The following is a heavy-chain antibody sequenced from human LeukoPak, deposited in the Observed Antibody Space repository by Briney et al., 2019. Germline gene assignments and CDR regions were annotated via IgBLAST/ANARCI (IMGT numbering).Heavy chain of an antibody. J-gene: IGHJ4*02. Sequence: PGGSLRLSCAASGFTYSSYAMHWVRQAPGKGLEWVAVISYDGSNKYYADSVKGRFTISRDNSKNTLYLQMNSLRAEDTAVYYCARDVYYYDSSGYPRYWGQGTLVTVSS. D-gene: IGHD3-22*01. CDR3: ARDVYYYDSSGYPRY. V-gene: IGHV3-30*04. CDR1: GFTYSSYA. CDR2: ISYDGSNK.